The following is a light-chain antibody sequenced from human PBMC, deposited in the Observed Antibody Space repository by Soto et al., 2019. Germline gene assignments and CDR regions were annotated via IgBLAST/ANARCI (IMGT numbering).Light chain of an antibody. Sequence: DIQMTQSPSSLSASVGDRVTITCRASQSISSYLNWYQQKPGKAPKLLIYAASSLQSVVPSRFSGSGSGTDFTLTISSLQPEDFATYYCQQSYSTRGTFGQGTNVEIK. V-gene: IGKV1-39*01. J-gene: IGKJ1*01. CDR3: QQSYSTRGT. CDR2: AAS. CDR1: QSISSY.